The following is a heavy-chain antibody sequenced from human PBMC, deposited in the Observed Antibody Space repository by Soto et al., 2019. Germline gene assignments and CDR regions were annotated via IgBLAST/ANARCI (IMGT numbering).Heavy chain of an antibody. CDR2: ISGSGDNT. V-gene: IGHV3-23*01. J-gene: IGHJ3*02. D-gene: IGHD7-27*01. Sequence: HPGGSLRLSCAASGFSFDDYAMTWVRQATGKGLEWVSAISGSGDNTYYADSVKGRFTISRDNSRNTLYLQLNTLRAEDTALYYCARAWAYDAFDIWGQGTMVTVSS. CDR3: ARAWAYDAFDI. CDR1: GFSFDDYA.